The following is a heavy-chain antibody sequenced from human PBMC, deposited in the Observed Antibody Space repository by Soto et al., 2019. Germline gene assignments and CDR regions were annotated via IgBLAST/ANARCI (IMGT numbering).Heavy chain of an antibody. D-gene: IGHD3-10*01. CDR3: ARSAPVTMVRGVIITDNWFDP. CDR2: ISAYNGNT. CDR1: GYTFTSYG. J-gene: IGHJ5*02. Sequence: ASVKVSCKASGYTFTSYGISWVRQANGQGLEWMGWISAYNGNTNYAQKLQGRVTMTTDTSTSTAYMELRSLRSDDTAVYYCARSAPVTMVRGVIITDNWFDPWGQGTLVTVSS. V-gene: IGHV1-18*01.